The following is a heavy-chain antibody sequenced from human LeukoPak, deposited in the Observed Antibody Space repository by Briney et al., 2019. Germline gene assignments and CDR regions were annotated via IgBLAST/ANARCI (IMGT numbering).Heavy chain of an antibody. CDR3: ARDRDGYNWADAFDI. CDR2: INPSGGST. J-gene: IGHJ3*02. D-gene: IGHD5-24*01. V-gene: IGHV1-46*01. CDR1: GYTFTSYY. Sequence: ASVKVSCKASGYTFTSYYMHWVRQAPGRGLEWMGIINPSGGSTSYAQKFQGRVTMTRDTSTSTVYMELSSLRSEDTAVYYCARDRDGYNWADAFDIWGQGTMVTVSS.